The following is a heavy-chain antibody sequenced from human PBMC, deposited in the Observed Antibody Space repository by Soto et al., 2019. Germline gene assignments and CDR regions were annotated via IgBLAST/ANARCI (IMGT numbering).Heavy chain of an antibody. CDR3: ARGSLRYYYDSSGYYYSFYFDY. D-gene: IGHD3-22*01. J-gene: IGHJ4*02. V-gene: IGHV4-4*02. CDR2: IHHSGST. Sequence: PSETLSLTCAVSSGSISSGHWWSWVRQSPGQGLEWIGEIHHSGSTNYNPSLKSRVTISVDTSKNQFSLKLSSVTAADTAVYYCARGSLRYYYDSSGYYYSFYFDYWGQGTLVTVSS. CDR1: SGSISSGHW.